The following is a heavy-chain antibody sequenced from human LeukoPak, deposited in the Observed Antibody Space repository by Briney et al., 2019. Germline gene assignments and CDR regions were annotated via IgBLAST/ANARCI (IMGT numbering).Heavy chain of an antibody. CDR3: ARFNYGDYEGDYVY. Sequence: PSQTLSLTCTVSGGSISSGSYYWSWIRQPAGKGPEWIGRIYTSGSTNYNPSLKSRVTISVDTSKNQFSLKLSSVTAADTAVYYCARFNYGDYEGDYVYWGQGTLVTVSS. CDR2: IYTSGST. V-gene: IGHV4-61*02. J-gene: IGHJ4*02. D-gene: IGHD4-17*01. CDR1: GGSISSGSYY.